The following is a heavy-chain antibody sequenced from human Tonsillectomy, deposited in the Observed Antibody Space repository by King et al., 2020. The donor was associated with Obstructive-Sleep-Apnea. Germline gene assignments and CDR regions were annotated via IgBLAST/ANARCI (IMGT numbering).Heavy chain of an antibody. CDR2: IYYSVST. CDR3: ARGDYYDSSGYYFNAFDI. Sequence: QLQESDPGLVKPFHTLSLTCTFSDGSISSGGSYWSCIRPHPGKGLECIGYIYYSVSTNDHPSLTSRATKSVDPSTKQISLKLSSVTAAESAVYYCARGDYYDSSGYYFNAFDIWGQGTMVTVSS. CDR1: DGSISSGGSY. D-gene: IGHD3-22*01. J-gene: IGHJ3*02. V-gene: IGHV4-31*03.